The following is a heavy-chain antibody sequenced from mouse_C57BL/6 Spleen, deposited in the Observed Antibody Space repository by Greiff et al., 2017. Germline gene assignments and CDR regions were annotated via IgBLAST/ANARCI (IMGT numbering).Heavy chain of an antibody. V-gene: IGHV2-6*03. CDR3: ARSYYYGSSLYAMDY. D-gene: IGHD1-1*01. CDR2: IWSDGST. CDR1: GFSLTSYG. Sequence: QVQLQQSGPGLVAPSQSLSITCTVSGFSLTSYGVHWVRQPPGKGLEWLVVIWSDGSTTYNSALKSRLSISKDNSKSQVFLKMNSLQTDDTAMYYCARSYYYGSSLYAMDYWGQGTSVTVSS. J-gene: IGHJ4*01.